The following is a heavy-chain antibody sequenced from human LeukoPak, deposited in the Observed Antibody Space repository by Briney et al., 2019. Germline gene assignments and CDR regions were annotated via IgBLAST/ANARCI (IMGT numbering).Heavy chain of an antibody. Sequence: GGSLRLSCAASGFTFSSYVMSWVRQAPGKGLEWVSGISGSGSSTYYADSVKGRFTISEDNSKNMLYLQMNSLRAEDTAAYYCAKDTSSWYGYYGMDVWGQGTTVTVSS. J-gene: IGHJ6*02. CDR2: ISGSGSST. D-gene: IGHD6-13*01. CDR1: GFTFSSYV. CDR3: AKDTSSWYGYYGMDV. V-gene: IGHV3-23*01.